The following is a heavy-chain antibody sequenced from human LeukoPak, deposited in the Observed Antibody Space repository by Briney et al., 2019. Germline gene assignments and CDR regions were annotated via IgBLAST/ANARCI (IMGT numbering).Heavy chain of an antibody. D-gene: IGHD1-1*01. CDR3: ARCGTIGTGGDY. Sequence: GVSRKISCKGYEYIVTTYWSDGVRQMPGKGLERMGSIYPGDSDTRYSPSFQGQVTISADKSISTAYLQWSSLKASDSAMYYCARCGTIGTGGDYWGQGTLVTVSS. J-gene: IGHJ4*02. CDR2: IYPGDSDT. V-gene: IGHV5-51*01. CDR1: EYIVTTYW.